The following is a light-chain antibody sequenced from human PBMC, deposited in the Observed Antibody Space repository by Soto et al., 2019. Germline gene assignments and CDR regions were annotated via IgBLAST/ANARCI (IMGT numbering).Light chain of an antibody. CDR1: QFVSSR. V-gene: IGKV3-15*01. Sequence: EIVVTQYPATLSGSPGERVTRSCSASQFVSSRLAWYQQRPGQVPRLLIYDTSTRATGISARFSGSGSGTEFTRTISTLQSEDFAVYYCQEYLQWPPGMFGQGTTLDMK. CDR2: DTS. CDR3: QEYLQWPPGM. J-gene: IGKJ1*01.